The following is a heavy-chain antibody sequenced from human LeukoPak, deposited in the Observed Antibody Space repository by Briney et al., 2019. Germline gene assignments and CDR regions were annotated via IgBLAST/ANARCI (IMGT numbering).Heavy chain of an antibody. CDR3: ATDRGWRTSGYYLYYFEY. D-gene: IGHD3-3*01. CDR2: IKHDGSEK. V-gene: IGHV3-7*01. J-gene: IGHJ4*02. CDR1: GFILTNYF. Sequence: GGSLRLSCAASGFILTNYFMSWVRQAPGKGLEWVASIKHDGSEKYYVDSVRGRFTISRDNTMNSLYLQMSSLRAEDTAVYYCATDRGWRTSGYYLYYFEYWGQGTLVTFSS.